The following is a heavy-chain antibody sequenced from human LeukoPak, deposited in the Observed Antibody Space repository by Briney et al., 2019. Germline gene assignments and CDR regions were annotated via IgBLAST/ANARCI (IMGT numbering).Heavy chain of an antibody. V-gene: IGHV4-39*02. D-gene: IGHD1-26*01. CDR1: GGSISSSSYY. J-gene: IGHJ4*02. CDR3: AKDVAFIVGATVVDY. Sequence: SETLSLTCTVSGGSISSSSYYWGWIRQPPGKGLEWIGSIYYSGSTYYNPSLKSRVTISVDTSKNQFSLKLSSVTAADTAVYYCAKDVAFIVGATVVDYWGQGTLVTVSS. CDR2: IYYSGST.